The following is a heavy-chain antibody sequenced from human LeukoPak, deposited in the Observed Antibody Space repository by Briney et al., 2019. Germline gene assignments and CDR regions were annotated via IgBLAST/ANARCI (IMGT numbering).Heavy chain of an antibody. D-gene: IGHD3-16*01. CDR2: IHYSGKA. V-gene: IGHV4-59*01. CDR3: ARFGVYYDMDV. CDR1: GGSISGYY. J-gene: IGHJ6*02. Sequence: SETLSLTCTVSGGSISGYYWTWIRQPPGKGLEWIGQIHYSGKADYNPSLRSRIIISVDTSKNQMSLKLSSVTAADTAVYYCARFGVYYDMDVWGQGTTVTVSS.